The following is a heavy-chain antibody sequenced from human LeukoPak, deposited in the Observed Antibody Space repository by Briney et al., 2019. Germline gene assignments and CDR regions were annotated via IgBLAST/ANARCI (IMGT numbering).Heavy chain of an antibody. Sequence: GGSLRLSXAASGFTFSSYGMHWVRQAPGKGLEWVAFIRYDGSNKYYADSVKGRFTISRDNSKNTLYLQMNSLRAEDMAVYYCAKDLGGLVVVPAALDYWGQGTLVTVSS. CDR2: IRYDGSNK. CDR3: AKDLGGLVVVPAALDY. D-gene: IGHD2-2*01. V-gene: IGHV3-30*02. J-gene: IGHJ4*02. CDR1: GFTFSSYG.